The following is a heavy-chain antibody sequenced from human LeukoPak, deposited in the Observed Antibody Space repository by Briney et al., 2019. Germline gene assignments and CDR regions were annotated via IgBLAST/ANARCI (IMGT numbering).Heavy chain of an antibody. J-gene: IGHJ2*01. D-gene: IGHD4-11*01. CDR1: GGSISSYY. Sequence: PSETLSLTCTVSGGSISSYYWSWIRQPPGKGLEWIGYIHYSGRTNHNPSLKSRVTISIDTSKNQISLRLTSVTAADTAVYYCAGYGNYWDWYFDLWGRGTLVTVSS. V-gene: IGHV4-59*01. CDR3: AGYGNYWDWYFDL. CDR2: IHYSGRT.